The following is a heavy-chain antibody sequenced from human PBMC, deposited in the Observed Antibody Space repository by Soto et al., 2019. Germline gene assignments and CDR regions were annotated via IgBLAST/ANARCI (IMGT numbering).Heavy chain of an antibody. CDR2: IYYSGST. CDR3: ARAGGDCSGGSCYDTDYYYYMDV. Sequence: SLTCTVSGGSISSYYWSWIRQPPGKGLEWIGYIYYSGSTNYNPSLKSRVTISVDTSKNQFSLKLSSVTAADTAVYYCARAGGDCSGGSCYDTDYYYYMDVWGKGTTVTVSS. J-gene: IGHJ6*03. V-gene: IGHV4-59*01. CDR1: GGSISSYY. D-gene: IGHD2-15*01.